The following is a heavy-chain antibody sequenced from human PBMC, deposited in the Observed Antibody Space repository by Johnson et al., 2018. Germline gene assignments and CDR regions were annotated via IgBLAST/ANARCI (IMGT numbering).Heavy chain of an antibody. J-gene: IGHJ1*01. D-gene: IGHD5-24*01. CDR2: IIPILGIA. CDR3: ARDGEEMATITRYFQH. CDR1: GGTFSSYT. Sequence: QVQLVESGAEVKKPGSSVKVSCQASGGTFSSYTISWVRQAPGQGLEWMGRIIPILGIANYAQKFQGRVTITADKSTSTAYMELSSLRSEDTAVYYWARDGEEMATITRYFQHWGQGTLVTVSS. V-gene: IGHV1-69*09.